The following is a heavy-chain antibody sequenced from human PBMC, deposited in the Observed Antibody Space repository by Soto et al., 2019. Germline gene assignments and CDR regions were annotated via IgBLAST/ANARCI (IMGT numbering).Heavy chain of an antibody. Sequence: PGGSLRLSCAVSGFTFRSYEMNWVRQAPGKGLEWVSYIDSSGTNTYYAASVKGRFTISRDNAKNSLYLQMSSLRGEDTAVYYCARKYNDFWSGAWVPGYFDYWGQRTLVTGLL. CDR2: IDSSGTNT. CDR1: GFTFRSYE. J-gene: IGHJ4*01. D-gene: IGHD3-3*01. V-gene: IGHV3-48*03. CDR3: ARKYNDFWSGAWVPGYFDY.